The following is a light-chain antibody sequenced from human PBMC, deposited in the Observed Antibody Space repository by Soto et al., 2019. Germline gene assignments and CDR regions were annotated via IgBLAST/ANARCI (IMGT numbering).Light chain of an antibody. J-gene: IGKJ4*01. Sequence: DIVMTQSPDSLSVSLGERATISCKSSQRLLSTSNNRDYLAWYRQKAGQPPKLLMYWASTRESGVPDRVSGSGSGTDFTLTISSLKAEDEAVYYGQQYASSPLTFGGGTKGEIK. CDR2: WAS. CDR3: QQYASSPLT. CDR1: QRLLSTSNNRDY. V-gene: IGKV4-1*01.